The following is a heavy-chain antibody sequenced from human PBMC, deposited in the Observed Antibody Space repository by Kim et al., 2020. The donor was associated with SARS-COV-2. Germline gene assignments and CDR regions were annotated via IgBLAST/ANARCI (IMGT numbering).Heavy chain of an antibody. CDR3: ASFDYGDYPMGY. V-gene: IGHV1-3*01. CDR2: INAGNGNT. Sequence: ASVKVSCKASGYTFTSYAMHWARQAPGQRLEWMGWINAGNGNTKYSQKFQGRVTITRDTSASTAYMELSSLRSEDTAVYYCASFDYGDYPMGYWGQGTLVTVSS. CDR1: GYTFTSYA. D-gene: IGHD4-17*01. J-gene: IGHJ4*02.